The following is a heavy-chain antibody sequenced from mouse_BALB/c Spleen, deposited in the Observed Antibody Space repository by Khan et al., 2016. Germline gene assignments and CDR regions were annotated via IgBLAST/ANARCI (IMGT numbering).Heavy chain of an antibody. CDR3: SSDYDGFAY. V-gene: IGHV2-6-7*01. CDR1: GFSLTGYG. Sequence: KESGPGLVAPSQSLSITCTVSGFSLTGYGVNWVRQPPGKGLEWLGKIWGDGRTDYNSALKSRVSISKDNSKSQVFLKMNSLQTDDTANYYCSSDYDGFAYWGQGTLVIVSA. J-gene: IGHJ3*01. D-gene: IGHD2-12*01. CDR2: IWGDGRT.